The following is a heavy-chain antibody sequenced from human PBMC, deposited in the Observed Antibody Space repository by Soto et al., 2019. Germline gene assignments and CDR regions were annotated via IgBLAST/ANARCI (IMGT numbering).Heavy chain of an antibody. CDR3: ARDGDGYNN. CDR2: IYSSGGT. J-gene: IGHJ4*02. Sequence: QVQLQESGPGLVKPSETLSLTCSVSGGSVTSGSYYWSWIRQPPGKGLEWIGYIYSSGGTSYNPPPKXRXTXXVDPSKNQFPLTLTSVTAADTAVYYCARDGDGYNNWGQGTLVTVSS. D-gene: IGHD5-12*01. CDR1: GGSVTSGSYY. V-gene: IGHV4-61*01.